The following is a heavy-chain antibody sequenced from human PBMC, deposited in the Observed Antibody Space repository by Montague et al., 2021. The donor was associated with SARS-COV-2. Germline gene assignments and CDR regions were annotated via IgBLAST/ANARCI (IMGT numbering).Heavy chain of an antibody. V-gene: IGHV3-9*01. CDR3: AKDIDGHSSTFDY. Sequence: SLRLSCAASGFTFDDYAMHWVRQAPGKGLEWVSGISWNSGSIGYXDSVKGRFTISRDNAKNSLYLQMNSLRAEDTALYYCAKDIDGHSSTFDYWGQGTLVTVSS. CDR2: ISWNSGSI. J-gene: IGHJ4*02. D-gene: IGHD6-13*01. CDR1: GFTFDDYA.